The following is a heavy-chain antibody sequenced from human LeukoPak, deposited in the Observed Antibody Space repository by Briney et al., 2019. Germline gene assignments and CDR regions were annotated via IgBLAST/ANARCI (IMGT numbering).Heavy chain of an antibody. CDR1: GFTFSNSA. D-gene: IGHD3-22*01. CDR2: IYSGGST. CDR3: AKDQKYYYDSSGYCDY. Sequence: GGSLRLSCAASGFTFSNSALSWVRQAPGKGLEWVSVIYSGGSTYYADSVKGRFTISKDNSKNTLYLQMNSLRAEDTAVYYCAKDQKYYYDSSGYCDYWGQGILVTVSS. V-gene: IGHV3-23*03. J-gene: IGHJ4*02.